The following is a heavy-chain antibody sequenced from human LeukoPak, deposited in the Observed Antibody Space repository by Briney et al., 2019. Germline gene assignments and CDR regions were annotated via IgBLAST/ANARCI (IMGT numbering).Heavy chain of an antibody. CDR2: VSGKSIAI. D-gene: IGHD4-23*01. Sequence: GGSLRLSCAASGFTFSDYGMNWVRQAPGKGLEWLSFVSGKSIAIYYADSVKGRFTISRDNAKESVYLHMSSLRAEDTAVYYCASLSLRWPDYWGQGTLVTVSS. V-gene: IGHV3-48*04. J-gene: IGHJ4*02. CDR3: ASLSLRWPDY. CDR1: GFTFSDYG.